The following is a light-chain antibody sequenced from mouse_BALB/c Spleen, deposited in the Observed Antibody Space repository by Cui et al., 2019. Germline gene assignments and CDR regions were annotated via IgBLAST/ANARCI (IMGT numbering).Light chain of an antibody. Sequence: ETTVTQSPASLSVATEAEVTISYVTSTDINDEMNGYQQKPGEPPKLLISEGNTLRPGVPSRLSSSGYGTDFVFTIENTLSADVADYYCLQSDNMPFTFGSGTKLEIK. CDR2: EGN. J-gene: IGKJ4*01. V-gene: IGKV17-127*01. CDR1: TDINDE. CDR3: LQSDNMPFT.